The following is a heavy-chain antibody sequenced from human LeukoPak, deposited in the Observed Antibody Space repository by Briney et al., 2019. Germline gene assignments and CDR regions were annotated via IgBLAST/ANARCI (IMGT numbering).Heavy chain of an antibody. CDR1: GYTFTDYG. J-gene: IGHJ4*02. D-gene: IGHD6-19*01. Sequence: ASVKVSCKASGYTFTDYGITWVRQAPAQGLEWLGWVSAYNSNTKYAQKLHGRVTMTTDTSTNTAYMELRSLRSDDTALYYCARDKPYNSGWYYLDYWGQGTLVTVSS. V-gene: IGHV1-18*01. CDR2: VSAYNSNT. CDR3: ARDKPYNSGWYYLDY.